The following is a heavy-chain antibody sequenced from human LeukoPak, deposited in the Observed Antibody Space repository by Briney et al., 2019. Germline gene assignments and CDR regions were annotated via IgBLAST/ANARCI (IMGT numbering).Heavy chain of an antibody. J-gene: IGHJ4*02. CDR2: ISYDGSNK. D-gene: IGHD1-26*01. V-gene: IGHV3-30-3*01. CDR1: GFTFSSYA. CDR3: AKDHIVGAGDLDY. Sequence: GGSLRLSCAASGFTFSSYAMHWVRQAPGKGLEWVAVISYDGSNKYYADSVKGRFTISRDNSKNTLYLQMNSLRAEDTAVYYCAKDHIVGAGDLDYWGQGTLVTVSS.